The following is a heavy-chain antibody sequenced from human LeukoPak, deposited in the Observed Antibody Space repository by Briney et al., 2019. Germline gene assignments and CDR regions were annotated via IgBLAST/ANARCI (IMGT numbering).Heavy chain of an antibody. Sequence: GGSLRLSCAASGFTFSSFAMSWVRQAPGKGLEWVSTIRASGANTYYADSVKGRFTISRDNSKSTLYLQMNSLRAEDTAVYYCAKGILVSPGKVYFDYWGQGTLVTVSS. D-gene: IGHD1-14*01. CDR2: IRASGANT. CDR3: AKGILVSPGKVYFDY. CDR1: GFTFSSFA. J-gene: IGHJ4*02. V-gene: IGHV3-23*01.